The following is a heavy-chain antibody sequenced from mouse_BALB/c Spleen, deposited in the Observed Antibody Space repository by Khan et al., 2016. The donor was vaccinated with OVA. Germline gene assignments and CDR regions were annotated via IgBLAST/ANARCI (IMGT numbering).Heavy chain of an antibody. CDR1: GFSLTDYG. CDR2: IWGGGIT. Sequence: QVQLKESGPGLVAPSQSLSITCTVSGFSLTDYGVSWIRQPPGKGLEWLGVIWGGGITYYNSALKSRLSIIKDNSKSQVFIKMNSLQTDDTSMYYCGKHLILDPYYFGFWGQGTTLTVSS. CDR3: GKHLILDPYYFGF. J-gene: IGHJ2*01. V-gene: IGHV2-6-5*01.